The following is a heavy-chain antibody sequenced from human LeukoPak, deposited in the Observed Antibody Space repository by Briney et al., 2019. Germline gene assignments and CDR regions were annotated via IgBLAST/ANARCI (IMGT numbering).Heavy chain of an antibody. D-gene: IGHD6-19*01. J-gene: IGHJ3*02. CDR1: GFTFSNAW. Sequence: GGSLRLSCAASGFTFSNAWMSWVRQAPGKGLEWVGRIKSKTDGGTTDYAAPVKGRFTISRDDSKNTLYLQMNSLRAEDTAVYYCAKSNVAVDDAFDIWGQGTMVTVSS. V-gene: IGHV3-15*01. CDR2: IKSKTDGGTT. CDR3: AKSNVAVDDAFDI.